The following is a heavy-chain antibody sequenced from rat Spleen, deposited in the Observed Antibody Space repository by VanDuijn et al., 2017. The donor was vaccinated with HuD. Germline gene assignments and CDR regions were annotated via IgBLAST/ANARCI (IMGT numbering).Heavy chain of an antibody. J-gene: IGHJ2*01. CDR3: ARRHYGYTDYFDY. Sequence: EVQLVESGGGLVQPGRSLKLSCVASGFTFSSFAMAWVRQAPKKGLEWVATITSGGSNTYYLDSVKGRFTISRDNEKSTLSLQMDSLRSEDTATYYCARRHYGYTDYFDYWGQGVMVTVSS. CDR1: GFTFSSFA. V-gene: IGHV5-25*01. D-gene: IGHD1-9*01. CDR2: ITSGGSNT.